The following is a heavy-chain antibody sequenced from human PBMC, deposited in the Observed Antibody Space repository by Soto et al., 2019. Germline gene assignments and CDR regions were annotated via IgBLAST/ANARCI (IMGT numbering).Heavy chain of an antibody. D-gene: IGHD3-3*01. J-gene: IGHJ4*02. CDR2: INPANSEA. CDR3: APYYNFCKT. CDR1: GFTFSTSA. Sequence: EVQVVQSGAEVKKPGESLKISCKTSGFTFSTSAIGWVRQMPGKGLEWMGIINPANSEATYSPSFQGQVTMSADRSISTAYLHWSSLKASDTAIYFCAPYYNFCKTWGQGTLVTVSS. V-gene: IGHV5-51*01.